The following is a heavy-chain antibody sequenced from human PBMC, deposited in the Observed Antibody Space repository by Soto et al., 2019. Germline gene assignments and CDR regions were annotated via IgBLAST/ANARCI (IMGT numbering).Heavy chain of an antibody. D-gene: IGHD3-22*01. Sequence: ASVKVSCKASGYTFTSCGIHWVRQAPGQRLEWTGWINAGNGNTKYSEKFQGRVTITRDTSASTAYLELSSLRSEDTAVYYCARDXNDSSAYYHHYYYGMDVWGQGTTVTVSS. CDR3: ARDXNDSSAYYHHYYYGMDV. V-gene: IGHV1-3*01. J-gene: IGHJ6*02. CDR2: INAGNGNT. CDR1: GYTFTSCG.